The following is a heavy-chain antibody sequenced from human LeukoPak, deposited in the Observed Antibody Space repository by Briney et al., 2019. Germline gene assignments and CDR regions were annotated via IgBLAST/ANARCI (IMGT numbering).Heavy chain of an antibody. Sequence: GGTLRLSCAASGVTFSNYWMTWVRQAPGKGLEWVANIKQDGSEKYYVDSVKRRVTISRDNAKNSLFLQMNSLRAEDTAVYYCARVRNSSYWGQGTLVTVSS. CDR3: ARVRNSSY. CDR1: GVTFSNYW. V-gene: IGHV3-7*01. D-gene: IGHD6-19*01. J-gene: IGHJ4*02. CDR2: IKQDGSEK.